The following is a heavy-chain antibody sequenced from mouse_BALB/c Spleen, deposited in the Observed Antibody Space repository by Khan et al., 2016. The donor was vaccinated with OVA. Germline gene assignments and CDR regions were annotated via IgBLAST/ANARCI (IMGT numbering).Heavy chain of an antibody. CDR2: ILPGTGST. D-gene: IGHD2-10*01. Sequence: QVQLQQSGAELMKPGASVKISCKATGYTFRSYWMEWVKQRPGHGLEWIGEILPGTGSTNYNEKLKGKATFTADTSSNTDYMQLSSLTSEDSAVYYCARPYYADYWGQGTTLTVAS. CDR1: GYTFRSYW. CDR3: ARPYYADY. J-gene: IGHJ2*01. V-gene: IGHV1-9*01.